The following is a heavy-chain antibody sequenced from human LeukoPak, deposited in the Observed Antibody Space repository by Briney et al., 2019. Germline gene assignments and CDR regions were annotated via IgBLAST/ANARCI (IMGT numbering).Heavy chain of an antibody. CDR3: ARAELLSLDY. Sequence: GGSLRLSCAASGFTFSSYAMHWVRQAPGKGLEWVAVISYDGSNKYYADSMMGRFTISRDNSKNTLYLQMNSLRAEDTALYYCARAELLSLDYWGQGTLVTVSS. D-gene: IGHD1-7*01. CDR2: ISYDGSNK. J-gene: IGHJ4*02. CDR1: GFTFSSYA. V-gene: IGHV3-30*04.